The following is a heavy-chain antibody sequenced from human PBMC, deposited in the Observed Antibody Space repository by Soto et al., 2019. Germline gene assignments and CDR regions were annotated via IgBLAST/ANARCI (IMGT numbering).Heavy chain of an antibody. D-gene: IGHD3-10*01. CDR1: GGSFSGYY. Sequence: SETLSLTCAVYGGSFSGYYWSWIRQPPGKGLEWIGEINHSGSTNYNPSLKSRVTISVDTSKNQFSLKLSSVTAADTAVYYCARGGGRSLVYYYGSGSYYSFDYWGQGTLVTVSS. V-gene: IGHV4-34*01. J-gene: IGHJ4*02. CDR3: ARGGGRSLVYYYGSGSYYSFDY. CDR2: INHSGST.